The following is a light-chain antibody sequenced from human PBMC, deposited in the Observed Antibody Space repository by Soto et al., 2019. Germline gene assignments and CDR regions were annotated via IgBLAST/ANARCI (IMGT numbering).Light chain of an antibody. Sequence: EIVLTQSPGTLSLSPGERATRSCRASQSVTSSYLAWYQQKPGQAPRLLIYDASNRATGIPARFSGSGSGTDFTLTIKSLEPEDFAVYYCQQRSNWPSITVGQGKRLEIK. J-gene: IGKJ5*01. V-gene: IGKV3-11*01. CDR3: QQRSNWPSIT. CDR2: DAS. CDR1: QSVTSSY.